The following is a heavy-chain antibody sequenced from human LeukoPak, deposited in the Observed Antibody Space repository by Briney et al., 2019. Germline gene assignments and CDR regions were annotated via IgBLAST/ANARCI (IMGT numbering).Heavy chain of an antibody. V-gene: IGHV4-59*01. Sequence: SETLSLTCTVSGGSISSYYWSWIRQPPGKGLEWIGYIYYSGSTNYNPSLKSRVTISVDTSKNQFSLKLSSVTAADTAVYYCAAMVRRVTFDYWGQGTLVTVSS. CDR2: IYYSGST. CDR3: AAMVRRVTFDY. D-gene: IGHD3-10*01. J-gene: IGHJ4*02. CDR1: GGSISSYY.